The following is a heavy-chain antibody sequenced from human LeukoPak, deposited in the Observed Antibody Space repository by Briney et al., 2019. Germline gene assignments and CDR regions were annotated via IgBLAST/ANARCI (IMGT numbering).Heavy chain of an antibody. V-gene: IGHV4-59*01. D-gene: IGHD1-26*01. J-gene: IGHJ3*02. Sequence: DTLILTCRMSGGYIRSVDLGWIRQLTGKGLEWIGYIYYSGSTNYNPSLKSRVTISVDTSKNQFSLKLSSVTAADTAVYYCARDLGVRAFDIWGQGTMVTVSS. CDR3: ARDLGVRAFDI. CDR2: IYYSGST. CDR1: GGYIRSVD.